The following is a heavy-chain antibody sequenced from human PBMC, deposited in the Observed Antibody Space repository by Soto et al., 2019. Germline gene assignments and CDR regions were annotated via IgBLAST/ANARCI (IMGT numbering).Heavy chain of an antibody. CDR1: GYSFTHYW. Sequence: GESLKISCKGSGYSFTHYWIGWVRQMPRKGLEWMGIIYPGDSDTRYSPSFQGQVTISADKSISTAYLQWSSLKASDTAMYYCARQSTAMTNYYYYGMDVWGQGTTVTVSS. D-gene: IGHD5-18*01. CDR2: IYPGDSDT. V-gene: IGHV5-51*01. CDR3: ARQSTAMTNYYYYGMDV. J-gene: IGHJ6*02.